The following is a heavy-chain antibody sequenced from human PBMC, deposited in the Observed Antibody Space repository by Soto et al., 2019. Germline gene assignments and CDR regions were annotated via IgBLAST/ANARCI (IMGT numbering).Heavy chain of an antibody. V-gene: IGHV3-23*01. Sequence: GGSLRLSCAASGFTFSSYAMSWVRQAPGKGLEWVSAISGSGGSTYYADSVKGRFTISRDNSKNTLYLQMNSLRAEDTAVYYCAKDRHLGRVTGYYYFDYWGQGTLVTVSS. CDR2: ISGSGGST. CDR1: GFTFSSYA. CDR3: AKDRHLGRVTGYYYFDY. J-gene: IGHJ4*02. D-gene: IGHD3-9*01.